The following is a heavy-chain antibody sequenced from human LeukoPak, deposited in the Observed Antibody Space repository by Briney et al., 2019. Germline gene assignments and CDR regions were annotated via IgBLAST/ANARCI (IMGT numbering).Heavy chain of an antibody. Sequence: GGSLRLSCAVSGFTFSNYVMRWVRQAPGKGLEWVSDISGSGGTTYYAYSVKGRFTISRDNSKNTLYLQMNSLRAEDTAVYYCAKNAATVTKGYYYYYMDVWGKGTTVTVSS. CDR2: ISGSGGTT. J-gene: IGHJ6*03. CDR1: GFTFSNYV. V-gene: IGHV3-23*01. CDR3: AKNAATVTKGYYYYYMDV. D-gene: IGHD4-11*01.